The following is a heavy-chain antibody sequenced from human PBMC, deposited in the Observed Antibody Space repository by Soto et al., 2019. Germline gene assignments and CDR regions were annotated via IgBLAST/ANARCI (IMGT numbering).Heavy chain of an antibody. CDR1: GFTFSSYG. Sequence: GGSLRLSCAASGFTFSSYGMHWVRQAPGKGLEWVAVIWYGGSNKYYADSVKGRFTISRDNSKNTLYLQMNSLRAEDTAVYYCAKGFDYGDTKHIDHWGQGTLVTVSS. J-gene: IGHJ4*02. CDR3: AKGFDYGDTKHIDH. V-gene: IGHV3-33*06. D-gene: IGHD4-17*01. CDR2: IWYGGSNK.